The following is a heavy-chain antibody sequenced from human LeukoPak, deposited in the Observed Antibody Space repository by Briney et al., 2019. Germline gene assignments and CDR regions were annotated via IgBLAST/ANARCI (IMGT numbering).Heavy chain of an antibody. J-gene: IGHJ6*04. D-gene: IGHD5-18*01. Sequence: GGSLRLSCAASGFTFSSYEMNWVRQAPGKGLEWVSYISSSGSTIYYADSVKGRFTTSRDNAKNSLYLQMNSLRAEDTAVYYCAREGGYSYGYYYHYGMDVWGKGTTVTVSS. CDR3: AREGGYSYGYYYHYGMDV. V-gene: IGHV3-48*03. CDR1: GFTFSSYE. CDR2: ISSSGSTI.